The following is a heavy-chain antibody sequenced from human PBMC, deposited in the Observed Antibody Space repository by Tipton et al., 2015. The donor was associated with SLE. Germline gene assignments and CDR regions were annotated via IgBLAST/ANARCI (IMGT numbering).Heavy chain of an antibody. J-gene: IGHJ4*02. CDR2: ISSSSSYI. CDR3: ARVDTAMVFDY. V-gene: IGHV3-21*01. CDR1: GFTFDDYV. D-gene: IGHD5-18*01. Sequence: SLRLSCAASGFTFDDYVMDWVRQAPGKGLEWVSSISSSSSYIYYADSVKGRFTISRDNAKNSLYLQMNSLRAEDTAVYYCARVDTAMVFDYWGQGTLVTVSS.